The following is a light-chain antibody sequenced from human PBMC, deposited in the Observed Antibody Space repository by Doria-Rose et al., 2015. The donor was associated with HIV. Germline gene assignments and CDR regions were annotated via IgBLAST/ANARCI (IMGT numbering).Light chain of an antibody. J-gene: IGKJ3*01. Sequence: DIRVTQSPESLGMSLGERATLNRKSKQSLLYTSKNYLAWYQQKPGQPPKLLIYWASTRQSGVPARFSGSGSGTDFTLTISSLEAEDVAVYYCQQYYDTPSFGPGTTVDIK. CDR2: WAS. CDR3: QQYYDTPS. V-gene: IGKV4-1*01. CDR1: QSLLYTSKNY.